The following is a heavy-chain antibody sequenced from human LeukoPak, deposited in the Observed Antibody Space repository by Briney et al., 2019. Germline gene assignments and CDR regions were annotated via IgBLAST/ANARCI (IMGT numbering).Heavy chain of an antibody. D-gene: IGHD3-22*01. CDR3: AREDYYDSSAYYVDAFDI. CDR1: GFTFSSYS. J-gene: IGHJ3*02. CDR2: ISSSSSYI. Sequence: PGGSLRLSCAASGFTFSSYSMNWVRQAPGKGLEWVSSISSSSSYIYYADSVKGRFTISRDNAKNSLYLQMNSLRAEDTAVYYCAREDYYDSSAYYVDAFDIWGQGTMVTVSS. V-gene: IGHV3-21*01.